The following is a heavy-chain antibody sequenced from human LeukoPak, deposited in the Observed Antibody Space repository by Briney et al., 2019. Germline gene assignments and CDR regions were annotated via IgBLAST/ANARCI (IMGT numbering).Heavy chain of an antibody. Sequence: GGSLRLSCAAPGFTFSSHSLSWVRQAPGKGLEWVSSLIGSGYNTYYADSVKGRFTISRDNSKNTVYLPMNSLRAEDTAVYYCAKDPYGTRYFDYWGQGTLVTVSS. CDR3: AKDPYGTRYFDY. J-gene: IGHJ4*02. V-gene: IGHV3-23*01. CDR2: LIGSGYNT. CDR1: GFTFSSHS. D-gene: IGHD2-2*01.